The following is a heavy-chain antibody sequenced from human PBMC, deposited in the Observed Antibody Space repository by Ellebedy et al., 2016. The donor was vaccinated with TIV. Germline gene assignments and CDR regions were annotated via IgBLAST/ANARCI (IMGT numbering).Heavy chain of an antibody. Sequence: MPSETLSLTCAISGASVSSTSSAWSWIRQSPSRGLEWLASTYYVSEWYYDYAVSVRCRISISPDTSKNQFSLQLNSVTPEDSAVYYCARGSHASTWTWGQGTLVTVSS. V-gene: IGHV6-1*01. CDR2: TYYVSEWYY. D-gene: IGHD2-2*01. J-gene: IGHJ5*02. CDR3: ARGSHASTWT. CDR1: GASVSSTSSA.